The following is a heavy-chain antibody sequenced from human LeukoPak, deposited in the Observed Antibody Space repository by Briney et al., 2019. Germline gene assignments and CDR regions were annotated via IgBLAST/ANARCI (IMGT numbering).Heavy chain of an antibody. V-gene: IGHV1-2*02. CDR2: INPNSGGT. CDR1: GYTFTGYY. CDR3: VRAGIWGHCGGDCFWDF. J-gene: IGHJ4*02. D-gene: IGHD2-21*02. Sequence: GASVKVSCKASGYTFTGYYMHWVRQAPGQGLEWMGWINPNSGGTNYAQKFQGRVTLTRDTSISTAYMELSRLTSDDTAVYYCVRAGIWGHCGGDCFWDFWGQGALVTVSS.